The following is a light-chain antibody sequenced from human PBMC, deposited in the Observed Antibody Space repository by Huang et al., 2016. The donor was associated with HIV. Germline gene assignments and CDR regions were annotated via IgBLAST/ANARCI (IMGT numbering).Light chain of an antibody. CDR1: HNVPAN. CDR2: DAS. J-gene: IGKJ1*01. Sequence: VVLTQSPAALSVSPGERVTLSCRASHNVPANLAWYLHNPGQAPRLLIYDASTRAAGSPARFSGSGSGTEFTLTISSLQSDDSGVYYCQQYTNPPPWTFGQGTRVEI. CDR3: QQYTNPPPWT. V-gene: IGKV3-15*01.